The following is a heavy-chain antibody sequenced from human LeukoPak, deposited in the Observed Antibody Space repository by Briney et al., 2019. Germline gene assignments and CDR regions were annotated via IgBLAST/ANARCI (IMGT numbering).Heavy chain of an antibody. J-gene: IGHJ4*02. V-gene: IGHV3-15*01. CDR3: TTEGPAAIDY. CDR2: IKSKTDGGTT. D-gene: IGHD2-2*01. Sequence: GESLRLSCAASGFTFSNAWMSWVRQAPGKGLEWVDRIKSKTDGGTTDYAAPVKGRFTISRDDSKNTLYLQMNSLKTEDTAVYYCTTEGPAAIDYWGQGTLVTVSS. CDR1: GFTFSNAW.